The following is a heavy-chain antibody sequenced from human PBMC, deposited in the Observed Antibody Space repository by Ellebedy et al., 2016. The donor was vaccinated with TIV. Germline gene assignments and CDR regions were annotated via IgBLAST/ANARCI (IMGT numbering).Heavy chain of an antibody. D-gene: IGHD2-2*01. CDR3: ARVAGGDCSSATCYYFYYMDV. CDR2: ISGTISGTAGDT. V-gene: IGHV3-23*01. CDR1: GITIRTYA. Sequence: GESLKISXEASGITIRTYAVSWVRQAPGKGLEWVSTISGTISGTAGDTYYADSVKGRFTISRDNSKNTLFLQMNSLQTEDTAVYYCARVAGGDCSSATCYYFYYMDVWGKGTTVTVSS. J-gene: IGHJ6*03.